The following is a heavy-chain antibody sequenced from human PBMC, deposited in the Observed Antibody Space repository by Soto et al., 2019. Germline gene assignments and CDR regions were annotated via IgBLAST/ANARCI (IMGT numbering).Heavy chain of an antibody. CDR1: GYTFTSYY. V-gene: IGHV1-46*01. J-gene: IGHJ5*02. CDR2: INPSGGST. CDR3: ARQMGEGWFDP. Sequence: QVQLVQSGAEVKKPGASVKVSCKASGYTFTSYYMHWVRQAPGQGLEWMGIINPSGGSTSYAQKFQGRVTMTRYTSTSTVYMELSSLRSEDTAVYYCARQMGEGWFDPWGQGTLVTVSS. D-gene: IGHD3-16*01.